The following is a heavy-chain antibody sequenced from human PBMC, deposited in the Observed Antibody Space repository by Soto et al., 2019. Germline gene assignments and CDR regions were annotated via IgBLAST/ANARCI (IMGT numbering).Heavy chain of an antibody. D-gene: IGHD3-10*01. V-gene: IGHV1-18*01. Sequence: QVQLVQSGAEVKKPGASVKVSCKTSGYTFTSHGISWVRQAPGQGLEWMGWISPYNGDTNYAQKLQGRVSVTTDSSTRTAYMKLRSLRSEDTAVYYCARMVRGSTVGYYYYMDVWGKGTTVTVSS. CDR2: ISPYNGDT. CDR1: GYTFTSHG. CDR3: ARMVRGSTVGYYYYMDV. J-gene: IGHJ6*03.